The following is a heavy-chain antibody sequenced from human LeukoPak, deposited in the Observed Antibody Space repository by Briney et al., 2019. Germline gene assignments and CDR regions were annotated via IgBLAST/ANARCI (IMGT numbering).Heavy chain of an antibody. D-gene: IGHD5-18*01. Sequence: GGSLRLSCAASGFTFDYYTMYWVRQGPEKGLEWVSLISMDGVNTFYADSVKGRFTISRDNNKNSLYLQMNGLRTDDTGLYYCVKGRRRGYAYGTLESWGQGTLVAVSS. CDR1: GFTFDYYT. J-gene: IGHJ4*02. CDR3: VKGRRRGYAYGTLES. V-gene: IGHV3-43*01. CDR2: ISMDGVNT.